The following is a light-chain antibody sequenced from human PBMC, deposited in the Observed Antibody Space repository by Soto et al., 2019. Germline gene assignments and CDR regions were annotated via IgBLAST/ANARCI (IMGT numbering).Light chain of an antibody. Sequence: EIVLTQSPGTLSLSPGERATLSCRASQSIRTTYLAWYQQKPGQAPRLLIHGGSSRATGIPDRFSGGGSGTDFTLTISRLEPEDFAVYYCQQYGASTGTFGQGTQVEI. V-gene: IGKV3-20*01. CDR1: QSIRTTY. CDR2: GGS. J-gene: IGKJ1*01. CDR3: QQYGASTGT.